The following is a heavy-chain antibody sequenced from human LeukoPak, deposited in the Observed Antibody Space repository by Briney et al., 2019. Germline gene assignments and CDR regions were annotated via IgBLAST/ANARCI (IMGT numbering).Heavy chain of an antibody. CDR1: GYTFTSYN. Sequence: GASVKVSCKASGYTFTSYNINWVRQATGQGLEWMGWMNPNSGNTGYAQKFQGRVTMTRNTSRSTAYMELSSLRSEDTAVYYCARAPYGSGTQRGYYYYMDVWGKGTTVTVSS. CDR2: MNPNSGNT. D-gene: IGHD3-10*01. V-gene: IGHV1-8*01. J-gene: IGHJ6*03. CDR3: ARAPYGSGTQRGYYYYMDV.